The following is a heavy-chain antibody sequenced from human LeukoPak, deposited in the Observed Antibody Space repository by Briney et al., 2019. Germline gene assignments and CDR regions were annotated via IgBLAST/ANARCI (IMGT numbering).Heavy chain of an antibody. Sequence: GGSLRLSCAASGFTFSSYGMHWVRQAPGKGLEWVAAISYDGRNKYYADSVKGRFTISRDNSKNTLYLQMNSLRAEDTAVYYCASHWAQQVVSDYWGQGTLVTVSS. CDR2: ISYDGRNK. CDR3: ASHWAQQVVSDY. V-gene: IGHV3-30*03. J-gene: IGHJ4*02. CDR1: GFTFSSYG. D-gene: IGHD6-13*01.